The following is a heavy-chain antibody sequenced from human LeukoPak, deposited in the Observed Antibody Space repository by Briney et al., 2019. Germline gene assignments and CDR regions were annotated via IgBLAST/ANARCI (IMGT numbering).Heavy chain of an antibody. V-gene: IGHV3-43*01. CDR3: AKGGSGSQYYFDY. J-gene: IGHJ4*02. Sequence: GGSVRLSCAASGFTFDDYTMHWVRQAPGKGLEWVSLISWDGGSTYYADSVKGRFTISRDNSKNSLYLQMNSLRTEDTALYYCAKGGSGSQYYFDYWGQGTLVTVSS. D-gene: IGHD3-3*01. CDR2: ISWDGGST. CDR1: GFTFDDYT.